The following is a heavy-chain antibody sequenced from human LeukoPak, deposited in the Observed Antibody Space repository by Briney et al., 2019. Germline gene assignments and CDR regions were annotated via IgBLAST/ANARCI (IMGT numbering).Heavy chain of an antibody. V-gene: IGHV3-30*03. Sequence: GGSLRLSCAASGFTFSRYSMNWVRQAPGKGLEWVAVISYDGSNKYYADSVKGRFTISRDNSKNTLYLQMNSLRAEDTAVYYCASEIIFGSFDYWGQGTLVTVSS. CDR1: GFTFSRYS. J-gene: IGHJ4*02. D-gene: IGHD3-3*01. CDR2: ISYDGSNK. CDR3: ASEIIFGSFDY.